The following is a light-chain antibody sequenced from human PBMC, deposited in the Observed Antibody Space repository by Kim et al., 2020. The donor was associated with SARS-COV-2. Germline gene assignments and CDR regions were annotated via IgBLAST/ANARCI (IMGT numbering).Light chain of an antibody. J-gene: IGLJ3*02. CDR1: KLGDKY. V-gene: IGLV3-1*01. CDR3: QAWDSSPWV. CDR2: QDS. Sequence: SVSPGKTASITCAGDKLGDKYACWYQQKPGQSPVLVIYQDSKRPSGIPERFSGSNSGNTATLTISGTQAMDEADYYCQAWDSSPWVFGGGTQLTVL.